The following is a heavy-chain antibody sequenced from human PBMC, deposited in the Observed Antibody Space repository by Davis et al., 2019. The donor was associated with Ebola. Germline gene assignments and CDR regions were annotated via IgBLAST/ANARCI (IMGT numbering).Heavy chain of an antibody. CDR1: GFTLSAHY. CDR3: AGSLAGSDYYGMDV. D-gene: IGHD3-3*02. CDR2: TRNKANGYTT. Sequence: GGSLRLSCAASGFTLSAHYMDWVRQAPGKGLEWVGRTRNKANGYTTEYAASVKDRFTISRDNSKNSLYLQMSSLKTEDSAVYYCAGSLAGSDYYGMDVWGKGTTVTVSS. V-gene: IGHV3-72*01. J-gene: IGHJ6*04.